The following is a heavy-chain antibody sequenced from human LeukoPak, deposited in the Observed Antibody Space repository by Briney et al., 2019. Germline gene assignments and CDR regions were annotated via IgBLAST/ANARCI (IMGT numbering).Heavy chain of an antibody. V-gene: IGHV3-64*01. J-gene: IGHJ6*03. CDR3: ARDPGLVHYYYYMDV. CDR1: GFTFSSYA. CDR2: ISSNGGST. D-gene: IGHD6-6*01. Sequence: GGSLRLSCAASGFTFSSYAMHWVRQAPGKGLEYVSAISSNGGSTYYANSVKGRFTISRDNSKNTLYLQMGSLRAEDMAVYYCARDPGLVHYYYYMDVWGKGTTVTVSS.